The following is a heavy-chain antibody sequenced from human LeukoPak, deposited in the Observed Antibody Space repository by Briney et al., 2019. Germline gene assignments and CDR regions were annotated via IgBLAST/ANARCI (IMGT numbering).Heavy chain of an antibody. CDR1: GFTFSSYA. D-gene: IGHD3-3*01. Sequence: GGSLRLSRAASGFTFSSYAMSSVCETPRKGLEWVSGISASGGSTSHADSVKGRFTISRDNSINTLNLQMNNLRAEDTAIYYCAKGLGFWSGYYTPFDYWGQGSSVTVSS. CDR2: ISASGGST. J-gene: IGHJ4*02. CDR3: AKGLGFWSGYYTPFDY. V-gene: IGHV3-23*01.